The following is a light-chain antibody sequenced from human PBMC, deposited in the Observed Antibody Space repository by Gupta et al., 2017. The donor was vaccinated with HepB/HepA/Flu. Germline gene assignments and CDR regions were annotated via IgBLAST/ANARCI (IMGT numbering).Light chain of an antibody. CDR3: LTWDGSRSLGV. Sequence: QSALTQPPSVSAAPGQKVSISCSGSSSNIGDNYNYVSWYQQFPGAAPKLLIYDNYKRPSEIPERFSGSRYGTSATLDITGLQTGDEAYYYCLTWDGSRSLGVFGTGTKVTVL. J-gene: IGLJ1*01. CDR2: DNY. V-gene: IGLV1-51*01. CDR1: SSNIGDNYNY.